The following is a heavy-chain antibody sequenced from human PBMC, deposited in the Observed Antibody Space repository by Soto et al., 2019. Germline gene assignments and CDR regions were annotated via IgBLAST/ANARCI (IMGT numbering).Heavy chain of an antibody. CDR2: ISYDGSNK. CDR3: AKGTLIVVVTAPDY. V-gene: IGHV3-30*18. Sequence: PGESLKISCAASGFTFSSYGMHWVRQAPGKGLEWVAVISYDGSNKYYADSVKGRFTISRDNSKNTLYLQMNSLRAEDTAVYYCAKGTLIVVVTAPDYWGQGTLVTVSS. D-gene: IGHD2-21*02. J-gene: IGHJ4*02. CDR1: GFTFSSYG.